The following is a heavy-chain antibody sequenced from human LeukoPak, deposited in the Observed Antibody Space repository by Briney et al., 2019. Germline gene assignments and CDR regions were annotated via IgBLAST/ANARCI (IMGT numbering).Heavy chain of an antibody. Sequence: PSETLSLTCTVSGGSISSTAYYWGWIRQPPGRGLEWIATIYYSGTTYYNPSLESRVTISVDTSKNQLSLKLSSVTAADTSVYYCSRQGVRGTYYYAMDVWGQGTTVTVSS. V-gene: IGHV4-39*01. D-gene: IGHD3-10*01. CDR2: IYYSGTT. CDR3: SRQGVRGTYYYAMDV. J-gene: IGHJ6*02. CDR1: GGSISSTAYY.